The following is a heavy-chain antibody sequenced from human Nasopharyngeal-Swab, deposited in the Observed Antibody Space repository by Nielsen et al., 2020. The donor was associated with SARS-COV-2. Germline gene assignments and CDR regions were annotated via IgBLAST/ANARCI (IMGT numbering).Heavy chain of an antibody. CDR3: AAGVYYDFWSGYPPLDY. CDR1: GFTFTSSA. CDR2: IVVGSGNT. D-gene: IGHD3-3*01. J-gene: IGHJ4*02. Sequence: PVKVSCKASGFTFTSSAVQWVRQARGQRLEWIGWIVVGSGNTNYAQKFQERVTITRDMSTSTAYMELSSLRSEDTAVYYCAAGVYYDFWSGYPPLDYWGQGTLVTVSS. V-gene: IGHV1-58*01.